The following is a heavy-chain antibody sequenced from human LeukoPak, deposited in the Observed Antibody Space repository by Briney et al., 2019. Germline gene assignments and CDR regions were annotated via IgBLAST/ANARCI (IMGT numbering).Heavy chain of an antibody. CDR1: GFTFGAFW. D-gene: IGHD3-16*01. J-gene: IGHJ4*02. CDR2: IKQDGSEK. CDR3: ARARGVDY. V-gene: IGHV3-7*04. Sequence: PRGSLRLSCAASGFTFGAFWMSWVRQAPGKGLEWVANIKQDGSEKNYVDSVKGRFTISRDNAKNSLYLQMNSLRAEDTAVYYCARARGVDYWGQAALFTVSS.